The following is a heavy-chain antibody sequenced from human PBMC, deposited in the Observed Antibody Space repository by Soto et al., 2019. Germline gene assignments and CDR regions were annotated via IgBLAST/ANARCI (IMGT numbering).Heavy chain of an antibody. CDR1: GFTFSSYS. D-gene: IGHD2-2*01. CDR2: ISSSSSTI. V-gene: IGHV3-48*02. J-gene: IGHJ6*02. Sequence: GALRLSCAASGFTFSSYSMNWVRQAPGKGLEWVSYISSSSSTIYYADSVKGRFTISRDNAKNSLYLQMNSLRDEDTAVYYCARRADIVVVSAAGSPARGMDTWGQQTTVTISS. CDR3: ARRADIVVVSAAGSPARGMDT.